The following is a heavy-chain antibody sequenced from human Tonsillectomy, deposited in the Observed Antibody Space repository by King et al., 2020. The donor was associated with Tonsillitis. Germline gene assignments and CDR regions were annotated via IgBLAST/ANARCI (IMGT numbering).Heavy chain of an antibody. Sequence: VQLVESGGGLVKPGGSLRLSCAASGFTFSNAWMSWVRQAPGKGLEWVGRIKSKTDGGTTDYAAPVKGRFTISRDDSKNTLYLQMNSLTTEDTAVYYCTTAHYYDSSGYYYLPFDSWGQGTLVTVSS. J-gene: IGHJ4*02. V-gene: IGHV3-15*01. CDR2: IKSKTDGGTT. D-gene: IGHD3-22*01. CDR1: GFTFSNAW. CDR3: TTAHYYDSSGYYYLPFDS.